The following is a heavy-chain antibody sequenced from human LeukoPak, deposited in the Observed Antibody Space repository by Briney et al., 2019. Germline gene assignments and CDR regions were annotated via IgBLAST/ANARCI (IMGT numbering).Heavy chain of an antibody. CDR1: GFTFSSCG. V-gene: IGHV3-7*03. D-gene: IGHD6-6*01. J-gene: IGHJ4*02. CDR3: ARLTQLARGRY. Sequence: GGSLRLSCAASGFTFSSCGVSWVRQAPGKGLEWVANIKQDGSEKYYVDSVKGRFTVSRDNAENSLYLQMSSLRAEDTAVYYCARLTQLARGRYWGQGTLVTVSS. CDR2: IKQDGSEK.